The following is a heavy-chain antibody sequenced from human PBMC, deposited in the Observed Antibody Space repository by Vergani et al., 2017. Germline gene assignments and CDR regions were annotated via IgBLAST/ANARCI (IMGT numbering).Heavy chain of an antibody. CDR2: MNPNSGNT. V-gene: IGHV1-8*02. J-gene: IGHJ3*01. Sequence: QVQLVQSGAEVKEPGGSVQVSCKASGYTPNIYDINGVREAAGQGLEGMGWMNPNSGNTGYAQKFQDRVTMTSIPSIDTAYMELSSLTSDDTAVYYCARAPSKNTAAEDYAFDVWGQGTLVTVSS. D-gene: IGHD6-13*01. CDR3: ARAPSKNTAAEDYAFDV. CDR1: GYTPNIYD.